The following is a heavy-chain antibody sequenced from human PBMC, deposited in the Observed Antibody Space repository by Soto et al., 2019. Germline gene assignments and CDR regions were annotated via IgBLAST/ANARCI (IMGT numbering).Heavy chain of an antibody. Sequence: EVQLLESGGGLVQPGGSLRLSCAASGFTFSSYAMSWVRQAPGKGLEWVSAISGSGGSTYYADSVKGRFTISRDNSKNTWYLEMNSLRAEDTAVYYCAKIPHSSSWYLDAVDIWGQGTMVTVSS. V-gene: IGHV3-23*01. CDR2: ISGSGGST. CDR1: GFTFSSYA. CDR3: AKIPHSSSWYLDAVDI. J-gene: IGHJ3*02. D-gene: IGHD6-13*01.